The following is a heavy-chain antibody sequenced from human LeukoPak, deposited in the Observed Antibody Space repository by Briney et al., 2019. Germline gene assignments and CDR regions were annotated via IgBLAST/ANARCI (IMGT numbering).Heavy chain of an antibody. CDR3: ARGAVVVPAAMRTWFDP. D-gene: IGHD2-2*01. J-gene: IGHJ5*02. V-gene: IGHV1-69*04. CDR1: GGTFSSYA. Sequence: SVKVSCKASGGTFSSYAISWVRQAPGQGLEWMGRIIPILGIANYAQKFQGRVTITADKSTSTAYMELSSLRSEDAAVYYCARGAVVVPAAMRTWFDPWGQGTLVTVSS. CDR2: IIPILGIA.